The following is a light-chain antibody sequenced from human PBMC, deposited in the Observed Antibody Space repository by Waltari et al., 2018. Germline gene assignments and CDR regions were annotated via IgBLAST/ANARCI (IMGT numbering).Light chain of an antibody. CDR3: QQYDGEVVT. V-gene: IGKV3-20*01. J-gene: IGKJ4*01. CDR2: GTS. CDR1: QSVTSIS. Sequence: EIELTQSPGPLSLSPGERATLTCRASQSVTSISLAWYQEKLGQAPRLLIYGTSTRATGIPDRFSGSGSGTDFTLTISRLEPEDFAVYYCQQYDGEVVTFGGGTKVEI.